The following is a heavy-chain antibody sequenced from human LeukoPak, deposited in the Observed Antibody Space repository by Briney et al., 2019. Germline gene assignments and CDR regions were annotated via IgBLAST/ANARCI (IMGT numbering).Heavy chain of an antibody. CDR2: IRAYNGNT. Sequence: ASVKVSCKASGYTFTSYGISWVRQAPGQGLESMGWIRAYNGNTHYAQKLQGSVTMTRDTTISTAYMELSSLRSEDTAVYYCARLSSHYGDYKVDPWGQGTLVTVSS. CDR3: ARLSSHYGDYKVDP. J-gene: IGHJ5*02. D-gene: IGHD4-17*01. CDR1: GYTFTSYG. V-gene: IGHV1-18*01.